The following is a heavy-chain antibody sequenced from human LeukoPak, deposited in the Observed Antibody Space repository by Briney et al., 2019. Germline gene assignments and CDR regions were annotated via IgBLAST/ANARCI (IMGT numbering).Heavy chain of an antibody. Sequence: ASVKVSCKASGYTFTSYYMHWVRQAPGQGLEWMGIINPSGGSTSYAQKLQGRVTMTRDMSTSTVYMELSSLRSEDTAVYYCARAGYSSSWYRGALDYWGQGTLVTVSS. J-gene: IGHJ4*02. CDR1: GYTFTSYY. V-gene: IGHV1-46*01. CDR3: ARAGYSSSWYRGALDY. CDR2: INPSGGST. D-gene: IGHD6-13*01.